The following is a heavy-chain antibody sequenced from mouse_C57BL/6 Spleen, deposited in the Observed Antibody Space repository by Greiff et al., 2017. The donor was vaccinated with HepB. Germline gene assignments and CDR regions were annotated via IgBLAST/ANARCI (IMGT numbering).Heavy chain of an antibody. CDR1: GFTFSSYA. CDR3: ASSNYFAY. D-gene: IGHD2-5*01. J-gene: IGHJ3*01. Sequence: EVKLVESGGGLVKPGGSLKLSCAASGFTFSSYAMSWVRQTPEKRLEWVATISDGGSYTYYPDNVKGRFTISRDNAKNNLYLQMSHLKSEDTAMYYCASSNYFAYWGQGTLVTVSA. CDR2: ISDGGSYT. V-gene: IGHV5-4*03.